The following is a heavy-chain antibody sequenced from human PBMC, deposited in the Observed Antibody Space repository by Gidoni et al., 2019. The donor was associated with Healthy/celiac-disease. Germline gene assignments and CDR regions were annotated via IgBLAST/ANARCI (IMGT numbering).Heavy chain of an antibody. J-gene: IGHJ4*02. CDR1: GFTLSTYA. CDR3: ARNAPGYYESSGYSFDY. D-gene: IGHD3-22*01. CDR2: ISYDGSNK. Sequence: QVTLVESGGGEVQPGRNLRHSCATSGFTLSTYAMHWVRQAPGQGVEWLAVISYDGSNKYYADSVKGRFTISRDKSKNTLYLQMNSLRAEDTAVYYCARNAPGYYESSGYSFDYWGQGTLVTVSS. V-gene: IGHV3-30-3*01.